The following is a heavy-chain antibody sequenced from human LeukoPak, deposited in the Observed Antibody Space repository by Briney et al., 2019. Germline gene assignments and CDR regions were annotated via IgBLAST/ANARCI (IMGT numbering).Heavy chain of an antibody. J-gene: IGHJ4*02. Sequence: SETLSLTCTVSGDSISKYYWSWIRQSPGKGLEWIGYIYYSGNTNYNPSLKSRVTMSLDTSKNQFSLKLTSVTAADTALYYCARELKVGNTGYYLDYWGQGTLVTVSP. CDR2: IYYSGNT. D-gene: IGHD2/OR15-2a*01. CDR3: ARELKVGNTGYYLDY. V-gene: IGHV4-59*01. CDR1: GDSISKYY.